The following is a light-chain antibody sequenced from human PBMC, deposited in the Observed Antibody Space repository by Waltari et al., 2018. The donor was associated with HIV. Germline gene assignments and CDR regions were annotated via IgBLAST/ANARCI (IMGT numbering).Light chain of an antibody. Sequence: QSALTQPASVSGSPGQSITISCAAGSTDVGVYNYVSWYQQYPGKVPKVVIYDVTERPSGVSNRFSGSKSGNTASLTISGLQAEDEADYYCCSFAGTNTWVFGGGTRLTV. J-gene: IGLJ3*02. CDR3: CSFAGTNTWV. V-gene: IGLV2-23*02. CDR1: STDVGVYNY. CDR2: DVT.